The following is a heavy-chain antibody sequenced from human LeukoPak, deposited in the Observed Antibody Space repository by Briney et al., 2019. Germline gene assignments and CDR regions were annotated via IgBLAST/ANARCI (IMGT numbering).Heavy chain of an antibody. CDR3: ARQPNEYYYDSSGYYY. CDR2: IYYSGST. V-gene: IGHV4-39*01. CDR1: GGSISSGSYY. D-gene: IGHD3-22*01. Sequence: SETLSLTCTVSGGSISSGSYYWGWIRQPPGKGLEWIGSIYYSGSTYYNPSLKSRVTISVDTSKNQFSLKLSSVTAADTAVYYCARQPNEYYYDSSGYYYWGRGTLVTVSS. J-gene: IGHJ4*02.